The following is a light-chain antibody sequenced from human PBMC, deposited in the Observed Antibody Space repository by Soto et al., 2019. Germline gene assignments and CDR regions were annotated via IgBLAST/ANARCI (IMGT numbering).Light chain of an antibody. CDR2: STN. CDR1: SGSVSSSYY. CDR3: VLYLGGGISI. V-gene: IGLV8-61*01. J-gene: IGLJ2*01. Sequence: QAVVTQEPSFSVSPGGTVTLTCGLSSGSVSSSYYPNWYQQTPGQAPRTLIYSTNTRSSGVPDRFSGSILGNKAAPTITGAQADDESDYYCVLYLGGGISIFGGGTKVTVL.